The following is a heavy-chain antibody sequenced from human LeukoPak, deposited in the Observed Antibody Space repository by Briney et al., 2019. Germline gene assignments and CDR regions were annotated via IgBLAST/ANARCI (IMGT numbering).Heavy chain of an antibody. CDR3: ARRGPHYDFWSGYYPTGPTAYYGMDV. CDR2: IYYSGST. CDR1: GGSISSYY. V-gene: IGHV4-59*08. Sequence: PSETLSLTCTVSGGSISSYYWSWIRQPPGKGLEWIGYIYYSGSTNYNPSLKSRVTISVDTSKNQFSLKLSSVTAADTAVYYCARRGPHYDFWSGYYPTGPTAYYGMDVWGQGTTVTVSS. J-gene: IGHJ6*02. D-gene: IGHD3-3*01.